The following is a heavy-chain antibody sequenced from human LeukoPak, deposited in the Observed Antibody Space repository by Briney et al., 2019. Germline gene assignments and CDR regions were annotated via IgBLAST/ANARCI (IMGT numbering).Heavy chain of an antibody. CDR2: INHSGST. D-gene: IGHD3-22*01. CDR1: GGSFSDYY. Sequence: SETLSLTCAVYGGSFSDYYWTWIRQPPGKGLEWIGEINHSGSTNYNPSLKSRVTVSVDTSKNQFSLKLSSVTAADTAVYYCARGGGYYDSSGYYTNNDAFDIWGQGTMVTVSS. J-gene: IGHJ3*02. V-gene: IGHV4-34*01. CDR3: ARGGGYYDSSGYYTNNDAFDI.